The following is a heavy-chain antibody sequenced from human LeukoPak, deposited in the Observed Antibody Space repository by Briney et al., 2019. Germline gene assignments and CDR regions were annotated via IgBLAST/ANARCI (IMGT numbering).Heavy chain of an antibody. CDR3: ARDRYGGADY. CDR1: GRSISSGSYY. CDR2: IYTSGST. V-gene: IGHV4-61*02. D-gene: IGHD2-21*01. Sequence: SQTLSLTCTVSGRSISSGSYYWGWIRQPAGKGLEWIGRIYTSGSTNYNPSLKSRVTISVDTSKNQFSLKLSSVTAADTAVYYRARDRYGGADYWGQGTLVTVSS. J-gene: IGHJ4*02.